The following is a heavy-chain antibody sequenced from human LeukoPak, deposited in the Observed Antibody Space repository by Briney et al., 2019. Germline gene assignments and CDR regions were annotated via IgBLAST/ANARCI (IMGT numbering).Heavy chain of an antibody. V-gene: IGHV3-48*01. D-gene: IGHD5-24*01. CDR2: ISSSSSII. CDR3: ARGVRWLHYRAYYYYMDV. CDR1: GFTFSSYG. Sequence: GGSLRLSCAASGFTFSSYGMTWVRQAPGKGLEWVSYISSSSSIIYYADSVKGRFTISRDNAKNSLYMQMNSLRAEDTAVYYCARGVRWLHYRAYYYYMDVWGKGTTVTISS. J-gene: IGHJ6*03.